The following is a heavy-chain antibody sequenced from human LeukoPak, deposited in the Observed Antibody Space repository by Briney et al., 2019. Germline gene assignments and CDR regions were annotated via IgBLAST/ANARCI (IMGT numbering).Heavy chain of an antibody. D-gene: IGHD3-10*01. CDR3: ARDRARATGAFDI. CDR2: ISSSSSYI. J-gene: IGHJ3*02. CDR1: GFTFSSYS. V-gene: IGHV3-21*01. Sequence: GGSLRLSCAASGFTFSSYSMNWVRQAPGKGLEWVSSISSSSSYIYYADSVKGRFTISRDNAKNSLYLQMNSLRAEDTAVYYCARDRARATGAFDIWGQGTMVTVSS.